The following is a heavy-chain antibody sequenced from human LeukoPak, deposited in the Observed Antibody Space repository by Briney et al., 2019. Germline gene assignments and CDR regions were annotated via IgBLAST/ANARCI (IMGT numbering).Heavy chain of an antibody. V-gene: IGHV1-46*01. CDR3: ARDHSGKWDLLSGWWFDP. CDR2: INPNGGYT. Sequence: GASVKISCKASGYTFSNNWMHWVRQAPGQGLEWVGIINPNGGYTAYAQKFQGRVTLTRDMSTTSVYMELTSLRSEDTAVYYCARDHSGKWDLLSGWWFDPWGQGTLVTVSS. D-gene: IGHD1-26*01. J-gene: IGHJ5*02. CDR1: GYTFSNNW.